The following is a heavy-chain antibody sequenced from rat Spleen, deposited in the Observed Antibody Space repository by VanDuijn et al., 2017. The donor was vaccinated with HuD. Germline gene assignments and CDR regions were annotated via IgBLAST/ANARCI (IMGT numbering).Heavy chain of an antibody. D-gene: IGHD3-1*01. CDR3: TTGAPTVY. CDR1: GFTFSNYG. CDR2: ITNSGGST. Sequence: EVQLVESGGGLVQPGRSLKLSCAASGFTFSNYGMAWVRQAPTKGLEWVASITNSGGSTYYRDSVKGRFTISRDNAQSTLYLQMDSLRSEDTATYYWTTGAPTVYWGQGVMVTVSS. V-gene: IGHV5-27*01. J-gene: IGHJ2*01.